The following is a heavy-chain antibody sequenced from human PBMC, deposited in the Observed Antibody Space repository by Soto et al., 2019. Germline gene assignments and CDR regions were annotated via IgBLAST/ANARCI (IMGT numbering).Heavy chain of an antibody. Sequence: QITLKESGPTLVRPAQTLTLTCGFSGFSLSSYGMGVAWIRQPPGKALEWLALIYWDDDMRYSPSLKDRLAISKDTSSNQVVLTITNMDPGDTATYFCAHAGDYDLLTFDHWGPGTLVTVSS. V-gene: IGHV2-5*02. D-gene: IGHD4-17*01. CDR3: AHAGDYDLLTFDH. CDR1: GFSLSSYGMG. J-gene: IGHJ4*02. CDR2: IYWDDDM.